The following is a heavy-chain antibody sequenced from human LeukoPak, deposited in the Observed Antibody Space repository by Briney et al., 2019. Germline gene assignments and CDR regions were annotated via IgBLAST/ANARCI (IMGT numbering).Heavy chain of an antibody. D-gene: IGHD3-22*01. CDR2: IYYSGST. Sequence: SQTLSLTCTVSGGSISSYYWSWIRQPPGKGLEWIGYIYYSGSTNYNPSLKSRVTISVDTSKNQFSLKLSSVTAADTAVYYCARGGSGYPLDAFDIWGQGTMVTVSS. CDR3: ARGGSGYPLDAFDI. V-gene: IGHV4-59*01. CDR1: GGSISSYY. J-gene: IGHJ3*02.